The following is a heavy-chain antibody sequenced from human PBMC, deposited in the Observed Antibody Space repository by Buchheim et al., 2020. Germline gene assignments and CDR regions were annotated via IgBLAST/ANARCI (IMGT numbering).Heavy chain of an antibody. J-gene: IGHJ6*02. CDR1: GFTFSSYA. Sequence: QVQLVESGGGVVQPGRSLRLSCAASGFTFSSYAMHWVRQAPGKGLEWVAVISYDGSNKYYADSVKGRFTISRANSKNTLYLQMNSLRDEDTAVYYCARESGSHLAARRGMGYYYGMDVWGQGTT. CDR3: ARESGSHLAARRGMGYYYGMDV. V-gene: IGHV3-30*04. D-gene: IGHD6-6*01. CDR2: ISYDGSNK.